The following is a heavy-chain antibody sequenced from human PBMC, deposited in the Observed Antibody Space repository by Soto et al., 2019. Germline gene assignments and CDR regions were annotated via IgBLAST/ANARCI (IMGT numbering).Heavy chain of an antibody. CDR2: ISGSGGST. D-gene: IGHD3-3*01. V-gene: IGHV3-23*01. CDR3: ARGIFGVVIDTPHY. CDR1: GFTFSSYA. Sequence: EVQLLESGGGLVQPGGSLRLSCAASGFTFSSYAMSWVRQAPGKGLEWVSAISGSGGSTYYADSVKGRFTISRDNSKNALYLQMNSLRAEDTDVYYCARGIFGVVIDTPHYWGQGTLFTVSS. J-gene: IGHJ4*02.